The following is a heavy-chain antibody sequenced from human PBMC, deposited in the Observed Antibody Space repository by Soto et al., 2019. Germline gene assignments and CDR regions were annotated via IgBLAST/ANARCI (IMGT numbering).Heavy chain of an antibody. Sequence: GGSLRLSCVASGFNFDDSAMNWVRQVPGRGLEWVSGITWNSGHILYADSVKGRFTISRDNAKKSLYLELNSLRPEDTALYYCAKGRSSMIVVVMDYWGQGTPVTVSS. CDR2: ITWNSGHI. CDR1: GFNFDDSA. J-gene: IGHJ4*02. D-gene: IGHD3-22*01. CDR3: AKGRSSMIVVVMDY. V-gene: IGHV3-9*01.